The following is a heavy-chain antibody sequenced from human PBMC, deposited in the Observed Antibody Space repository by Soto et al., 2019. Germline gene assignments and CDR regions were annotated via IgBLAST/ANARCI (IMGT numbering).Heavy chain of an antibody. Sequence: EVQLLESGGGLVQPGGSLRLSCAASGFTFSSYAMSWVRQAPGKGLEWVSAISGSGGSTYYADSVKGRFTISRDNSKNTLYLQRNGLRAEDTAVYYCAKDISGSYFLFDYWGKGTLVTVSS. V-gene: IGHV3-23*01. D-gene: IGHD1-26*01. CDR1: GFTFSSYA. CDR2: ISGSGGST. J-gene: IGHJ4*02. CDR3: AKDISGSYFLFDY.